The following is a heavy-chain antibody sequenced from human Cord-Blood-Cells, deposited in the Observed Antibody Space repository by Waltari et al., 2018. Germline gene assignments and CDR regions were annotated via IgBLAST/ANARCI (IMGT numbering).Heavy chain of an antibody. D-gene: IGHD6-13*01. CDR2: IYYNGGT. Sequence: QLQLQESGPGLVKPSETLSLTCTVSGGSISSSSYYWGWIRQPPGKGLEWIGSIYYNGGTYYNPSLQSRVTISVDTSKNQFSLKQSSVTTADTAVYYCARPAYGGYSRSWDSWGQGTLVTVSS. CDR3: ARPAYGGYSRSWDS. J-gene: IGHJ4*02. V-gene: IGHV4-39*01. CDR1: GGSISSSSYY.